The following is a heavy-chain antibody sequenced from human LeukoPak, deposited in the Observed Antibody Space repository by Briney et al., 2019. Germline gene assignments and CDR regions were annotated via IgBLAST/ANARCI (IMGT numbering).Heavy chain of an antibody. Sequence: SSETLSLTCAVYGGSFSGYYWSWIRQPPGKGLEWIGEINHSGSTNYNPSLKSRVTISVDTSKNQFSLKLSSVTAADTAVYYCARAECSGGSCYGGFFDYWGQGTLVTVSS. CDR1: GGSFSGYY. J-gene: IGHJ4*02. CDR3: ARAECSGGSCYGGFFDY. CDR2: INHSGST. V-gene: IGHV4-34*01. D-gene: IGHD2-15*01.